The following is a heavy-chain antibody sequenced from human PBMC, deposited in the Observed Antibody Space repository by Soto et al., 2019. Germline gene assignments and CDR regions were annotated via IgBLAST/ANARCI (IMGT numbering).Heavy chain of an antibody. CDR1: GFTFSSYG. CDR2: IWYAGSNK. J-gene: IGHJ6*02. D-gene: IGHD7-27*01. CDR3: ARETGGPLYGMDV. Sequence: QVQLVESGGGVVQPGRSLRLSCAVSGFTFSSYGMHWVRQAPGKGLEWVAVIWYAGSNKYYADSVKGRFTISRDDSKNTLYLQLNSLRAEDTAVYYCARETGGPLYGMDVWGQGTTVTVSS. V-gene: IGHV3-33*01.